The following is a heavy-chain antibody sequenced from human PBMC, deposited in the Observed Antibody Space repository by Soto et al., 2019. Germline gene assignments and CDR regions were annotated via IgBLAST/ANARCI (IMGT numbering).Heavy chain of an antibody. V-gene: IGHV4-59*01. D-gene: IGHD5-12*01. CDR3: ARARSGYNIDALDI. J-gene: IGHJ3*02. CDR2: IYFSGIT. Sequence: SETLSLTCTVSGGSISGYFWSWIRQPPGKGLDWVGYIYFSGITNYNPSLKSRVPLLVDTSKNYFSLSLNSVTAADTAVYYCARARSGYNIDALDIWGQGKMVTVSS. CDR1: GGSISGYF.